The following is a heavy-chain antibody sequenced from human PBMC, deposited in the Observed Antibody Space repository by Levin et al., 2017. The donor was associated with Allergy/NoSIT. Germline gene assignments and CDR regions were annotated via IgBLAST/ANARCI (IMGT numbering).Heavy chain of an antibody. J-gene: IGHJ4*02. CDR3: ARALEEWLLQTGGAFDY. Sequence: GGSLRLSCAASGFTVSSNYMSWVRQAPGKGLEWVSVIYSGGSTYYADSVKGRFTISRDNSKNTLYLQMNSLRAEDTAVYYCARALEEWLLQTGGAFDYWGQGTLVTVSS. V-gene: IGHV3-53*01. D-gene: IGHD3-22*01. CDR1: GFTVSSNY. CDR2: IYSGGST.